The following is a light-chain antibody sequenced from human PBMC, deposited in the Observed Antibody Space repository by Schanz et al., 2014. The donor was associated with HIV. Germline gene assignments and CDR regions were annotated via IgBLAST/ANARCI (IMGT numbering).Light chain of an antibody. CDR2: GAS. CDR1: QNVSVNY. J-gene: IGKJ2*01. CDR3: QQRSNWRVYT. Sequence: EIVLTQSPGTLSLSPGGGATLSCRASQNVSVNYLAWYQQKPGQAPSLVMYGASSRATGIPDRFSGSGSGTDFTLTINRLEPEDFAVYYCQQRSNWRVYTFGQGTKLEIK. V-gene: IGKV3D-20*02.